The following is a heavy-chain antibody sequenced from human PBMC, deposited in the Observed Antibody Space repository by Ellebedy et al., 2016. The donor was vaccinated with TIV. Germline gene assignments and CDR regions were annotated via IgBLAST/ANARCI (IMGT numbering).Heavy chain of an antibody. CDR1: GDSIGDTNW. V-gene: IGHV4-4*02. CDR3: ATTVDYGDPPGSSWAFDI. J-gene: IGHJ3*02. CDR2: VYHTGST. D-gene: IGHD4-17*01. Sequence: MPSETLSLTCTVSGDSIGDTNWWSWFRRPPGKGLEWIGEVYHTGSTTYNPSLTGRVAVSVDKSKNQFSLKLTSVTAADTAVYYFATTVDYGDPPGSSWAFDIWGHGTMVTVSS.